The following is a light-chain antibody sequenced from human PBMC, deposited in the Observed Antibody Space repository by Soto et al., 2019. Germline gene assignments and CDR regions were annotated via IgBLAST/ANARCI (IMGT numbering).Light chain of an antibody. CDR1: QSLSSSY. CDR3: QQRSNWLT. V-gene: IGKV3D-20*02. Sequence: EIVLTQSPGTLSLSPGERATLSCRASQSLSSSYLAWYQQKPGQAPRLLIYGASNRATGIPDRFSGSGSGTDFTLTISSLEPEDFAVYYCQQRSNWLTFGGGTKVDIK. J-gene: IGKJ4*01. CDR2: GAS.